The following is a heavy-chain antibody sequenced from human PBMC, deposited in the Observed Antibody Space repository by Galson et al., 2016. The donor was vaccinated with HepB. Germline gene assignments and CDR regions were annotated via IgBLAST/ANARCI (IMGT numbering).Heavy chain of an antibody. CDR3: ARDGRRGYDMDV. J-gene: IGHJ6*02. CDR1: GFTFKSYA. V-gene: IGHV3-23*01. CDR2: ISATGGSA. Sequence: SLRLSCAASGFTFKSYAMNWVRQAPGKGLEWVSAISATGGSAYYADSVKGRFTISRDNSKNTLYLQMNSLRAEDTAVYFCARDGRRGYDMDVWGQGTTVTVSS.